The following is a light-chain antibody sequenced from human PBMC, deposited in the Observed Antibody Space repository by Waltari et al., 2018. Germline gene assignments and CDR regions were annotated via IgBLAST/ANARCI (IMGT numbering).Light chain of an antibody. CDR3: QQRSVRRA. CDR1: QGLSNY. CDR2: DAS. J-gene: IGKJ4*01. V-gene: IGKV3-11*01. Sequence: TRPRRASQGLSNYLAWYQQKPGQAPRLLIYDASSRATGVPARFSGSGSGTDFTLTISSLEPEDSAVYYCQQRSVRRAFGGGTKVEIK.